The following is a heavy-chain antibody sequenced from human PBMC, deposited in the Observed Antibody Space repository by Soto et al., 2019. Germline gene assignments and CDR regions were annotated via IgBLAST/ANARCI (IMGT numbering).Heavy chain of an antibody. D-gene: IGHD5-18*01. V-gene: IGHV3-48*01. CDR3: TRDRGYGYGMDV. Sequence: EVQLVESGGGLVQPGVSLRLSCAASGFTFSTYSMNWVRQAPGKGLEWISYITKSSRTIYYADSVKGRFTISRDNAKNSLYRQMNSLRAEDTAVYYCTRDRGYGYGMDVWGQGTTVTVSS. CDR2: ITKSSRTI. J-gene: IGHJ6*02. CDR1: GFTFSTYS.